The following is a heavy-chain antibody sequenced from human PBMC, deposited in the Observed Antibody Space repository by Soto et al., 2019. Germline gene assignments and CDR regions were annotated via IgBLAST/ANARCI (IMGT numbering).Heavy chain of an antibody. CDR2: INYRGTT. V-gene: IGHV4-31*03. D-gene: IGHD2-15*01. CDR1: GGSSIEGQTY. CDR3: ARDAPGVAPF. Sequence: QVQLQESGPGLVKPSQTLSLTCTVSGGSSIEGQTYLNWIRQHPERGLEWMGYINYRGTTNYSPALKSRLLISVDTSKNQFSLTLTSVTAADTAVYYCARDAPGVAPFWGQGTLVTVSS. J-gene: IGHJ4*02.